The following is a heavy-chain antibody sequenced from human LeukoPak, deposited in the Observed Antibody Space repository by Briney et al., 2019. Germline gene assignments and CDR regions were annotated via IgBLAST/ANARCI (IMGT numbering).Heavy chain of an antibody. J-gene: IGHJ4*02. CDR1: GFIFVSQD. V-gene: IGHV3-23*01. CDR2: ISGSGTTA. D-gene: IGHD2/OR15-2a*01. CDR3: TRNMGLDS. Sequence: GGSLRLSCVGMGFIFVSQDMNWVGQAPGRGLEWVSSISGSGTTAWYADAVKGRFTISRDNSKNTLSLQMNSLRAEDTAVYYCTRNMGLDSWGQGTLVTVST.